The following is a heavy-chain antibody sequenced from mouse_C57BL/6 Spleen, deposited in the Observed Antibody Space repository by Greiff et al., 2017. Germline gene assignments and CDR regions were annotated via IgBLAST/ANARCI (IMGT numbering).Heavy chain of an antibody. CDR2: ISSGGDYI. CDR3: TREIYYYGSSYPWDY. V-gene: IGHV5-9-1*02. CDR1: GFTFSSYA. J-gene: IGHJ4*01. D-gene: IGHD1-1*01. Sequence: EVMLVESGEGLVKPGGSLKLSCAASGFTFSSYAMSWVRQTPEKRLEWVAYISSGGDYIYYADTVKGRFTISRDNARNTLYLQRSSLKSEDTAMYYCTREIYYYGSSYPWDYWGQGTSVTVSS.